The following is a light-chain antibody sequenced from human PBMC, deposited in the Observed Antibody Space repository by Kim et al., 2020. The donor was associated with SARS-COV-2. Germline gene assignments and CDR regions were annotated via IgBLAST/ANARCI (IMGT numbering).Light chain of an antibody. CDR3: QSADSSGTVV. V-gene: IGLV3-25*03. CDR1: ALPKQY. CDR2: KDS. Sequence: VSPGQTARITCSGDALPKQYAYWYQQKPGQAPVLVIYKDSERPAGIPERFSGSCSGTTVTLTISGGQAEDEADYYCQSADSSGTVVFGGGTQLTVL. J-gene: IGLJ2*01.